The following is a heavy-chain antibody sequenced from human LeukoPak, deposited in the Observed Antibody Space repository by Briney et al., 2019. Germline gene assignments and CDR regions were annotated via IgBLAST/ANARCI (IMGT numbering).Heavy chain of an antibody. J-gene: IGHJ5*02. Sequence: SETLSLTCAVYGGSFSGYYWSWIRQPPGKGLEWIGEINHSGSTNYNPSLKSRVTISVDTSKNQFSLKLSSVTAADTAVYYCARLRLWFGELSLDPWGQGTLVTVSS. V-gene: IGHV4-34*01. CDR2: INHSGST. CDR3: ARLRLWFGELSLDP. CDR1: GGSFSGYY. D-gene: IGHD3-10*01.